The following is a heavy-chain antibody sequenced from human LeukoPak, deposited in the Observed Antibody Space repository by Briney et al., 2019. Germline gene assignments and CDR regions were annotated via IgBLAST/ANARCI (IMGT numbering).Heavy chain of an antibody. V-gene: IGHV1-3*01. J-gene: IGHJ5*02. CDR2: INAGNGNT. CDR3: ARGPPSALLYCNGRNCYSGLFDP. CDR1: GYTFTKYA. D-gene: IGHD2-15*01. Sequence: GASVTVSCTASGYTFTKYAIHCVRQAPGQRLEWMGWINAGNGNTKYSQKFQGRVTITRDTSASTVYMELSSLRSEDTAVYYCARGPPSALLYCNGRNCYSGLFDPWGQGTLVTVSS.